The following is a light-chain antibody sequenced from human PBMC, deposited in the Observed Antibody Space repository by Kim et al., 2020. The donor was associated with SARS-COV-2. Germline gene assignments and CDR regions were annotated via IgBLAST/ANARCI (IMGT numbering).Light chain of an antibody. J-gene: IGKJ1*01. CDR2: KAS. CDR3: QCYDQYWT. V-gene: IGKV1-5*03. CDR1: QTVNNW. Sequence: DIQMTQSPSTLSASVGDRVTITCRASQTVNNWLAWYQQKPGKAPKLLIYKASTLQSGVPSRFSGSGSGTQFTLTISSLQPDDFATYYCQCYDQYWTFGQGTKVDIK.